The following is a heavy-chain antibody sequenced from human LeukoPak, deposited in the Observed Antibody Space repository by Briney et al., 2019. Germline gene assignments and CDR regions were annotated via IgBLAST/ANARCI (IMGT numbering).Heavy chain of an antibody. CDR1: GGTFSSYA. Sequence: SVKVSCKASGGTFSSYAISWVRQAPGQGLEWMGGIIPILGTANYAQKFQGRVTITADESTSTAYMELSSLRSEDTAVYYCAREERDGYNQFNAFDIWGQGTMVTVSS. J-gene: IGHJ3*02. CDR3: AREERDGYNQFNAFDI. D-gene: IGHD5-24*01. V-gene: IGHV1-69*13. CDR2: IIPILGTA.